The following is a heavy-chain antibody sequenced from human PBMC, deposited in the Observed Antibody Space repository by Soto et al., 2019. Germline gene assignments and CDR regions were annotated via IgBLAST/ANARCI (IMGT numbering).Heavy chain of an antibody. CDR2: IIPMFGIA. CDR3: SRDSSRSDVVPAAISYMDV. CDR1: GGTFNRYT. V-gene: IGHV1-69*08. D-gene: IGHD2-2*01. Sequence: QVQLVQSGAEVKKTGSSVKVSCKGSGGTFNRYTITWVRQAPGQGLEWMGRIIPMFGIASYAQNFKGRVTAHADKSTSTAYLELSSLRSEDTAAYYCSRDSSRSDVVPAAISYMDVWGQGTTVSVS. J-gene: IGHJ6*02.